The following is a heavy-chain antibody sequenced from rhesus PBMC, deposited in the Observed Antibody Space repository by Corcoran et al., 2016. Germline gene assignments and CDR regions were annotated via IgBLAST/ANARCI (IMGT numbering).Heavy chain of an antibody. Sequence: EVQLVQSGAEVQRPGESLRISCKTSGYSFTSYWLSWVRQMPGKGLEWMGMIYPGDSDTRYSPSFQVQVTISADKSISTAYLQWSSLKASDTATYYCAKGGGNYNTDYFDYWGQGVLVTVSS. D-gene: IGHD1-44*01. CDR1: GYSFTSYW. CDR2: IYPGDSDT. J-gene: IGHJ4*01. V-gene: IGHV5-2*01. CDR3: AKGGGNYNTDYFDY.